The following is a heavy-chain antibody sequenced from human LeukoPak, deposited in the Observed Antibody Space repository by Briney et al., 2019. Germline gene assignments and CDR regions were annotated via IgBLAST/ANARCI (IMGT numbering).Heavy chain of an antibody. D-gene: IGHD5-24*01. Sequence: GGSLRLSCAASAFTFRHYSMNWVRQAPGKGLECVSSISSSGSSINYADSVKGRFTISRDNAKNSLYLQMNSLRAEDTAVYYCARDREERFGYNYPLFDYWGQGTLVTVSS. CDR1: AFTFRHYS. CDR3: ARDREERFGYNYPLFDY. J-gene: IGHJ4*02. V-gene: IGHV3-21*01. CDR2: ISSSGSSI.